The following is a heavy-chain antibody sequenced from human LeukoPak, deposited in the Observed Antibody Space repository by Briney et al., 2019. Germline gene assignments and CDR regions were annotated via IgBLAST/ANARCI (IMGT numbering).Heavy chain of an antibody. D-gene: IGHD5/OR15-5a*01. CDR2: INPNSGGT. V-gene: IGHV1-2*02. J-gene: IGHJ4*02. Sequence: GASVKVSCKASGYTFTDDYVHWVRQAPGQGLEWMGWINPNSGGTNYAQKFQGRVTMTRDTSISTAYMELSRLRSDDTAVYYCAREVSGDLDYWGQGTLVTVSS. CDR3: AREVSGDLDY. CDR1: GYTFTDDY.